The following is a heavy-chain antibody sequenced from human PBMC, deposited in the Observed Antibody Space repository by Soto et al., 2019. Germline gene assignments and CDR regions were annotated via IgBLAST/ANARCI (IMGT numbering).Heavy chain of an antibody. CDR2: ISGSGRKT. CDR1: GFTFNTYD. D-gene: IGHD3-16*01. CDR3: AGLMADLGGVFDY. Sequence: EGQLLASGGGLVQPGGSLRLSCAASGFTFNTYDMAWVRQAPGKGPEWVSDISGSGRKTNYADSVKGRFTISRDNSKNTLYLQMNTLRADDTAIYYCAGLMADLGGVFDYWGPGTLVTVTS. V-gene: IGHV3-23*01. J-gene: IGHJ4*02.